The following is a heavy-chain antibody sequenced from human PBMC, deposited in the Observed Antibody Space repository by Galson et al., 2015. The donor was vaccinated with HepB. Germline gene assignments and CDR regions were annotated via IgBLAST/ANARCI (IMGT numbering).Heavy chain of an antibody. V-gene: IGHV3-30-3*01. D-gene: IGHD4-17*01. CDR3: ARDKPHYGSFDY. CDR1: GFTFNSHA. CDR2: ISGDGSTK. J-gene: IGHJ4*02. Sequence: SLRLSCAASGFTFNSHAMHWVRQAPGKGLEWVTIISGDGSTKYYADSVKGRFTISRDNSKKTVSPQMNSLRAEDTAVYYCARDKPHYGSFDYWGQGTLVTVSS.